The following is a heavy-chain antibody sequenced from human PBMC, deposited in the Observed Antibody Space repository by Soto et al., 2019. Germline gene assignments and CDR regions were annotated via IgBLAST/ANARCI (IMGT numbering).Heavy chain of an antibody. CDR3: GSSMDVSDTNGYYYLDY. D-gene: IGHD2-8*01. J-gene: IGHJ4*02. CDR1: GGSTSRNGYY. CDR2: TDYSGRT. Sequence: PSETLSLTCTVSGGSTSRNGYYWKWIRQRPGKGLEWIGFTDYSGRTNYNPSLKSRVTISVDTSKNQFSLKLTSVTAADTAVYYCGSSMDVSDTNGYYYLDYWGQGTLVTVSS. V-gene: IGHV4-31*03.